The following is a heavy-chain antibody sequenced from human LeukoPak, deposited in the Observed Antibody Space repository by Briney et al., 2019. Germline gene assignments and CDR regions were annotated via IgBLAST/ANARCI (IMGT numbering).Heavy chain of an antibody. CDR3: ARDLPCSSTSCYSDAFDI. V-gene: IGHV3-NL1*01. CDR1: GFTFSNYG. CDR2: IYSGGST. Sequence: GGSLRLSCTASGFTFSNYGMHWVRQAPGKGLEWVSVIYSGGSTYYADSVKGRFTISRDNSKNTLYLQMNSLRAEDTAVYYCARDLPCSSTSCYSDAFDIWGQGTMVTVSS. D-gene: IGHD2-2*01. J-gene: IGHJ3*02.